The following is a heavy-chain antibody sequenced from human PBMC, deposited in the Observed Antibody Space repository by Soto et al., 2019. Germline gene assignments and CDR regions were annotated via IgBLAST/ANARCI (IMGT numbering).Heavy chain of an antibody. CDR3: VSPRTTVITQAYFDS. CDR1: GCSVGNSTSY. CDR2: VYYRGRS. D-gene: IGHD4-4*01. V-gene: IGHV4-39*01. Sequence: PXETLSLACTDSGCSVGNSTSYWGWIRQSRGKGLEWIGSVYYRGRSYSKSSVKSRITISVDTSKNQFSLNLNSVTASDTAIYYCVSPRTTVITQAYFDSWGPGTLVTVSS. J-gene: IGHJ4*02.